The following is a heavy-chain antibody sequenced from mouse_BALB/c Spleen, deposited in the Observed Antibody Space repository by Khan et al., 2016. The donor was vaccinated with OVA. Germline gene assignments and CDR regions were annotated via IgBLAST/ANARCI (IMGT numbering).Heavy chain of an antibody. CDR1: GYTFTSYW. J-gene: IGHJ3*02. V-gene: IGHV1-87*01. Sequence: VQLQQSGAELARPGASVKLSCKASGYTFTSYWMQWVKQRPGQGLEWIGAIYPGDGDTRYTQKFKGKATLTADKSSSTAYMQLSSLASEDSAVYYCATIYYDYGWGQGTRVTVSA. CDR3: ATIYYDYG. D-gene: IGHD2-4*01. CDR2: IYPGDGDT.